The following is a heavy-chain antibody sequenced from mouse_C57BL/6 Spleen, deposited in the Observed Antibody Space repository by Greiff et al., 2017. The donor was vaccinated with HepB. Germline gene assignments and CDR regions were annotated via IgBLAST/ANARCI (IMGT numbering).Heavy chain of an antibody. CDR1: GYSITSGYD. D-gene: IGHD2-5*01. V-gene: IGHV3-1*01. CDR3: ARPNYSNYGRAWFAY. CDR2: ISYSGST. J-gene: IGHJ3*01. Sequence: EVQLQESGPGMVKPSQSLSLTCTVTGYSITSGYDWHWIRHFPGNKLEWMGYISYSGSTNYNPSLKSRISITHDTSKNHFFLKLNSVTTEDTATYYCARPNYSNYGRAWFAYWGQGTLVTVSA.